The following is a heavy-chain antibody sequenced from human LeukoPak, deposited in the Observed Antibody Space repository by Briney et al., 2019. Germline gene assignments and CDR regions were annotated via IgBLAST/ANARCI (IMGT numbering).Heavy chain of an antibody. Sequence: SETLSLTCTVSGVSISSYYWSWIRQPPGKGLEWIGYIYYSGSTNYNPSLKSRVTILVDTSKNQFSLKLSSVTAADTAVYYCARKVATTPYYFDYWGQGTLVTVSS. V-gene: IGHV4-59*01. J-gene: IGHJ4*02. CDR2: IYYSGST. D-gene: IGHD5-24*01. CDR1: GVSISSYY. CDR3: ARKVATTPYYFDY.